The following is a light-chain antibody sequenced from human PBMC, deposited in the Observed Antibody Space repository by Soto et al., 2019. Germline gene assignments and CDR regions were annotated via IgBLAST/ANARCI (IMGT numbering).Light chain of an antibody. V-gene: IGLV1-44*01. CDR1: SSNIGSNT. CDR3: AAWDDSLNGYV. J-gene: IGLJ1*01. CDR2: SNN. Sequence: QSVLTQPPSASGTPGQRVTISCSGSSSNIGSNTVNWYQQLPGTAPKLLIYSNNQRPSGVPDRFSGSKSGTSASLAISGLQSEDEADYNCAAWDDSLNGYVFGTGTKVTV.